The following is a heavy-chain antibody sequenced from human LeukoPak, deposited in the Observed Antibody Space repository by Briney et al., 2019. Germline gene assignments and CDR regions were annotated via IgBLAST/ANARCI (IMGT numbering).Heavy chain of an antibody. CDR3: ARGGSSWYGRGNNWFDP. Sequence: PGGSLRLSCAASGFTFDDYAMHWVRQAPGKGLEWVSGITWNSGIIGYADSVRGRFTTSRDNAKNSLYLQMNSLRAEDTAVYYCARGGSSWYGRGNNWFDPWGQGTLVTVSS. D-gene: IGHD6-13*01. V-gene: IGHV3-9*01. CDR2: ITWNSGII. J-gene: IGHJ5*02. CDR1: GFTFDDYA.